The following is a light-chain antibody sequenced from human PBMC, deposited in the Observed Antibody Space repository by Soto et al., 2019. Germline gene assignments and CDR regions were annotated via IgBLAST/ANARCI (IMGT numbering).Light chain of an antibody. CDR1: TGAVTSDYY. CDR3: LLFYGGARRV. CDR2: GTS. Sequence: QTVVTQEPSLTVSPGGTVTLTCASGTGAVTSDYYPNWFQQKPGQAPRALIYGTSNKHSWTPARFSGSLLGGKAALTLSGVQPEDEAEYYCLLFYGGARRVFGGGTKLTVL. J-gene: IGLJ3*02. V-gene: IGLV7-43*01.